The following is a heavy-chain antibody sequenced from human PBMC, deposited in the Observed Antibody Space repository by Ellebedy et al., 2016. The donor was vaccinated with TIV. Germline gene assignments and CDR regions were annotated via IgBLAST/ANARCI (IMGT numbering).Heavy chain of an antibody. Sequence: GESLKISXAASGFTFTTYAMSWVRQAPGKGLECVSTINDNGNSTYFADSVKGRFTISRDNSKNTLYLQMNSLRAEDTAVYYCARVEPFYCSSTSCKNLGSDYWGQGTLVTVSS. CDR2: INDNGNST. CDR1: GFTFTTYA. D-gene: IGHD2-2*01. J-gene: IGHJ4*02. CDR3: ARVEPFYCSSTSCKNLGSDY. V-gene: IGHV3-23*01.